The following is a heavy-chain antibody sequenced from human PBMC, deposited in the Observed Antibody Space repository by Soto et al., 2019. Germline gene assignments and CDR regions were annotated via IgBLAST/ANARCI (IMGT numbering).Heavy chain of an antibody. CDR2: NNHSGST. V-gene: IGHV4-34*01. CDR1: GGSFSGYY. Sequence: AETLSLTCAVYGGSFSGYYWSWIRQPPGKGLEWIGENNHSGSTNYNPSLKSRVTISVDTSKNQFSLKLSSVTAADTAVYYCARGRQRITIFGVVIPLGMDVWGQGTTVTVSS. CDR3: ARGRQRITIFGVVIPLGMDV. D-gene: IGHD3-3*01. J-gene: IGHJ6*02.